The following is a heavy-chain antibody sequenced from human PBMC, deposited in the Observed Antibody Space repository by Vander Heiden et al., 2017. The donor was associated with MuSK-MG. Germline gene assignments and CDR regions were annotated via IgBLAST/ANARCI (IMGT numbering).Heavy chain of an antibody. J-gene: IGHJ1*01. Sequence: QVQLVQSGAEVKKPGTSVRVSCKASGDTFRRHSISWVRQAPGQGPEWMGGIVPVVGIANYAQNFQGRVTLVADESTTTVYMEVSSLRSEDTAVYFCARGPDDSTSALDSWGQGTLVTVSS. D-gene: IGHD2-2*01. CDR3: ARGPDDSTSALDS. V-gene: IGHV1-69*12. CDR1: GDTFRRHS. CDR2: IVPVVGIA.